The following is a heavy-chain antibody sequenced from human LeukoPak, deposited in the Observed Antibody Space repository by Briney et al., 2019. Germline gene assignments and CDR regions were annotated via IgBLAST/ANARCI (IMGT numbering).Heavy chain of an antibody. D-gene: IGHD6-19*01. CDR2: ISYDGSNK. CDR3: AKDAIYSSSWARPIAVAGNGFLNY. J-gene: IGHJ4*02. Sequence: GGSLRLSCAASGFTFSSYGMHWVRQAPGKGLEWVAVISYDGSNKYYADSVKGRFTISRDNSKNTLYLQMNSLRAEDTAVYYCAKDAIYSSSWARPIAVAGNGFLNYWGQGTLVTVSS. CDR1: GFTFSSYG. V-gene: IGHV3-30*18.